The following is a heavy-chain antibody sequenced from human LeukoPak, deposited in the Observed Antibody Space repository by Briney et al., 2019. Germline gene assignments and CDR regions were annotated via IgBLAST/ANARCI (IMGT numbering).Heavy chain of an antibody. D-gene: IGHD6-13*01. CDR1: GYTFTRYY. V-gene: IGHV1-46*01. CDR2: INPSGGSA. CDR3: ARADSSSWWDFDY. J-gene: IGHJ4*02. Sequence: ASVKVSCKASGYTFTRYYMHWVRQAPGQGLEWMGIINPSGGSASYAQKFQGRVTMTRDTSTSTVYMELSSLRSEDTAVYHCARADSSSWWDFDYWGQGTLVTVSS.